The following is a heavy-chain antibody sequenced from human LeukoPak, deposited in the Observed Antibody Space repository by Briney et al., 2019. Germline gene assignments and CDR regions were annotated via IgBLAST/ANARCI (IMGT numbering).Heavy chain of an antibody. CDR3: AKDLEDIVVVPAVPDY. V-gene: IGHV3-30*18. D-gene: IGHD2-2*01. J-gene: IGHJ4*02. CDR2: ISYDGSNK. CDR1: GFAFSSYG. Sequence: PGGSLRLSCAASGFAFSSYGMHWVRQAPGKGLEWVAVISYDGSNKYYADSVKGRFTISRDNSKNTLYLQMNSLRAEDTAVYYCAKDLEDIVVVPAVPDYWGQGTLVTVSS.